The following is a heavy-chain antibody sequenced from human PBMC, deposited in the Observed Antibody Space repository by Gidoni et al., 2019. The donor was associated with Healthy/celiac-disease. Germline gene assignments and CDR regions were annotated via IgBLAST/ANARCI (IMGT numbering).Heavy chain of an antibody. CDR3: ASLAVAGTDFDY. CDR1: GGTFSSYA. V-gene: IGHV1-69*04. CDR2: IIPILGIA. Sequence: SGGTFSSYAISWVRQAPGQGLEWMGRIIPILGIANYAQKFQGRVMITADKSTSTAYMELSSLRSEDTAVYYCASLAVAGTDFDYWGQGTLVTVSS. J-gene: IGHJ4*02. D-gene: IGHD6-19*01.